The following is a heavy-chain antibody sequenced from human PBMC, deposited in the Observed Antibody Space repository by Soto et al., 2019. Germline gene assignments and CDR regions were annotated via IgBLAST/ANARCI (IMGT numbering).Heavy chain of an antibody. CDR2: IIPIFGTA. V-gene: IGHV1-69*13. J-gene: IGHJ6*02. CDR3: ARVVVAASTSSSYYYYGMDV. Sequence: SVKVSCKASGGTFSSYAISWVRQAPGQGLEWMGGIIPIFGTANYAQKFQGRVTITADESTSTAYMELSSLRSEDTAVYYCARVVVAASTSSSYYYYGMDVWGQGTTVTVSS. D-gene: IGHD2-15*01. CDR1: GGTFSSYA.